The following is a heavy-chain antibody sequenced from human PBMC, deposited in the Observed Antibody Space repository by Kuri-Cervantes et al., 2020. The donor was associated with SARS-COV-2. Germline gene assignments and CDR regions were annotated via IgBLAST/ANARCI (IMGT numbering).Heavy chain of an antibody. CDR1: GFTFSNYW. CDR3: ARDTELGMWSGGYFDL. CDR2: IYYSGSTYSGST. Sequence: GSLRLSCAASGFTFSNYWMSWVRQAPGKGLKWLWSIYYSGSTYSGSTYYNPSLKSRVTISADTSKNQFSLKISSVTAADTAVYYCARDTELGMWSGGYFDLWGRGTLVTVSS. D-gene: IGHD7-27*01. J-gene: IGHJ2*01. V-gene: IGHV4-39*02.